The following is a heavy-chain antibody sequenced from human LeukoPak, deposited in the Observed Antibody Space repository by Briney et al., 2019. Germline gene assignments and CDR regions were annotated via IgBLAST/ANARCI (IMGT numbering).Heavy chain of an antibody. CDR1: GFTFSSYA. J-gene: IGHJ4*02. CDR3: AKDLFGSRWYHSREDY. D-gene: IGHD6-13*01. Sequence: GGSLRLSCAASGFTFSSYAMSWVRQAPGKGLEWVSALTGSGSNTCYADSVKGRFTISRDNSKNTLFLQMNSLRAEDTAIYYCAKDLFGSRWYHSREDYWGQGTLVTVSS. V-gene: IGHV3-23*01. CDR2: LTGSGSNT.